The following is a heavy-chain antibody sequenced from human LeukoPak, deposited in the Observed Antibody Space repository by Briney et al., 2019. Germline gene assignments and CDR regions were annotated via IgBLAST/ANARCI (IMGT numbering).Heavy chain of an antibody. J-gene: IGHJ6*02. CDR1: GGSISSSNYY. CDR3: ARGWRGYSGYEDYYYGMDV. CDR2: IFYSGST. Sequence: SETLSLTCTVSGGSISSSNYYWGWIRQPPGKGLEWIGSIFYSGSTYYNPSLKSRVTISVGTSKNQFSLKLNSVTAADTAVYYCARGWRGYSGYEDYYYGMDVWGQGTTVTVSS. V-gene: IGHV4-39*01. D-gene: IGHD5-12*01.